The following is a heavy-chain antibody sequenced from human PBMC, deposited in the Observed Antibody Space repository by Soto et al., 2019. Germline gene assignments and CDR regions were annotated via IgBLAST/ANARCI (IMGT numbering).Heavy chain of an antibody. CDR1: GFTFSSYD. CDR3: ASSTGTYYYDSSCPEVAYFDY. CDR2: IPYDGSNK. V-gene: IGHV3-30-3*01. Sequence: QVQLVESGGGVVQPGRSLRLSCAASGFTFSSYDMHWVRQAPGKGLEWVAVIPYDGSNKYYADSVKGRFTISRDNSKNTLYLQMNSLRAEDTAVYYCASSTGTYYYDSSCPEVAYFDYWGQGTLVTVSS. D-gene: IGHD3-22*01. J-gene: IGHJ4*02.